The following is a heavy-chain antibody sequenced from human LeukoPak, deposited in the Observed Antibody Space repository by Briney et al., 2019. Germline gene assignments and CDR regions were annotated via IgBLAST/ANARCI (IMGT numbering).Heavy chain of an antibody. V-gene: IGHV3-7*05. D-gene: IGHD5-18*01. Sequence: PAGGSLRLSCAPYGFTFSSYWMSWVRQAPRKGLEWVANIKQDGSEKYYVDSVKGRFTISRDNAKNSLYLQMNSLRADDTAVYYCARDLIGRRNTAIVGEYYHYVMDVWGQGTTVTVSS. CDR2: IKQDGSEK. CDR3: ARDLIGRRNTAIVGEYYHYVMDV. CDR1: GFTFSSYW. J-gene: IGHJ6*02.